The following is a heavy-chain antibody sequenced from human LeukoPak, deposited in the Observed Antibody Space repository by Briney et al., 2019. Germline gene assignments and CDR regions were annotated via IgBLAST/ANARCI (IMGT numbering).Heavy chain of an antibody. V-gene: IGHV3-30-3*01. J-gene: IGHJ4*02. Sequence: GGSLRLSCAASGFTVSSNYMSWVRQAPGKGLEWVAVISYDGSNKYYADSVKGRFTISRDNSKNTLYLQMNSLRAEDTAVYYCAREASGLTLNVDYWGQGTLVTVSS. CDR2: ISYDGSNK. D-gene: IGHD6-19*01. CDR3: AREASGLTLNVDY. CDR1: GFTVSSNY.